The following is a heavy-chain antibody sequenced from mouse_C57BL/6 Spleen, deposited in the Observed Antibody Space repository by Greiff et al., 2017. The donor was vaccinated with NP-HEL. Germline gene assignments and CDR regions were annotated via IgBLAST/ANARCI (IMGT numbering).Heavy chain of an antibody. Sequence: QVQLQQPGAELVKPGASVKMSCKASGYTFTSYWITWVKQRPGQGLEWIGDIYPGSGSTNYNEKFKSKATLTVDTSSSTAYMQLSSLTSEDSAVYYCASDYYYGSSSWFAYWGQGTLVTVSA. CDR3: ASDYYYGSSSWFAY. J-gene: IGHJ3*01. CDR2: IYPGSGST. V-gene: IGHV1-55*01. CDR1: GYTFTSYW. D-gene: IGHD1-1*01.